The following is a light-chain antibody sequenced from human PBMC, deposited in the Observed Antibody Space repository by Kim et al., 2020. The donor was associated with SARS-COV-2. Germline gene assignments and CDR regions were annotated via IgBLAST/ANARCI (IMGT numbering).Light chain of an antibody. V-gene: IGKV3-15*01. CDR2: GAS. Sequence: GSPGERVTRSCSASESVSGSLAWYQQKPGQVPRLLSYGASSRATDTPARFSGSGSGTEFALTISTLQSEDFATYYCQQYNDWPHCTFGQGTKLEI. CDR1: ESVSGS. CDR3: QQYNDWPHCT. J-gene: IGKJ2*02.